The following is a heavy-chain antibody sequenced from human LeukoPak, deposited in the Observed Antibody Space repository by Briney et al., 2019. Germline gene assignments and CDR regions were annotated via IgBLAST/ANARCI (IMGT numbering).Heavy chain of an antibody. CDR3: ARGWRMGDYYYGMDV. J-gene: IGHJ6*02. CDR2: ISYDGSNK. D-gene: IGHD1-26*01. Sequence: GGSLTLSCAASGFTFSSYAMHWVRQAPGKGLEGVAVISYDGSNKYYADSVKGRFTISRDNSKNTLYLQMNSLRAEDTAVYYCARGWRMGDYYYGMDVWGQGTTVTVSS. V-gene: IGHV3-30-3*01. CDR1: GFTFSSYA.